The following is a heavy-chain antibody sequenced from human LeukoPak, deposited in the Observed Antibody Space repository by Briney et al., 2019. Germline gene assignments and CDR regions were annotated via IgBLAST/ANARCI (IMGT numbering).Heavy chain of an antibody. Sequence: ASVKVSCKASGYTLTSYGISWVRQATGQGLEWMGWMNPNSGNTGYAQKFQGRVTITRNTSISTAYMELSSLRSEDTAVYYCARGRSDRIFGVVTLGYYFDYWGQGTLVTVSS. CDR3: ARGRSDRIFGVVTLGYYFDY. V-gene: IGHV1-8*03. J-gene: IGHJ4*02. D-gene: IGHD3-3*01. CDR1: GYTLTSYG. CDR2: MNPNSGNT.